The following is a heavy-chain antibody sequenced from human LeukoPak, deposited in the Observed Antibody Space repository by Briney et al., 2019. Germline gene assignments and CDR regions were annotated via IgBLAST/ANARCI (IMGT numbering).Heavy chain of an antibody. CDR1: GFTFSTYP. V-gene: IGHV3-23*01. CDR3: AKGSTGPDT. CDR2: IGPGVGTT. Sequence: GGSLRLSCAASGFTFSTYPMTWVRQAPGKGLEWVSTIGPGVGTTFYATSVRGRFTISRDNSKDTVYLQMNSLRAEDTAVYHCAKGSTGPDTWGQGTMVTVSS. J-gene: IGHJ3*02. D-gene: IGHD2-8*02.